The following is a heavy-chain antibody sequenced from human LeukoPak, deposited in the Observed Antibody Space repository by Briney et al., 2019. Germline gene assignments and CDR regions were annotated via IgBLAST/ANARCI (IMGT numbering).Heavy chain of an antibody. CDR2: MDYRVIT. Sequence: SQTVSLTCTFSGCSISSGGYYWIWIPQHPGKGLEGIGYMDYRVITYYTPSLKSRVTISVDTSKNQFSLKLSSVTAADTAVYYCARADRAPYPTGNAFDIWGEGTMGTVSS. D-gene: IGHD3-10*01. V-gene: IGHV4-31*03. CDR1: GCSISSGGYY. J-gene: IGHJ3*02. CDR3: ARADRAPYPTGNAFDI.